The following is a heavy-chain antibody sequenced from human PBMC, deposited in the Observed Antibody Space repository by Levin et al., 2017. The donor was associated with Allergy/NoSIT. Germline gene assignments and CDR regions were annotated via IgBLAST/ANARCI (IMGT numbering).Heavy chain of an antibody. CDR3: ARELGITSYFDS. Sequence: GESLKISCAASGFTFSSYSMHWVRQAPGKGLEWVAVISSDGNIKDYADSVKGRFTISRDNSKSTLYLQMNSLSPEDTTVYYCARELGITSYFDSWGQGTLVTVSS. D-gene: IGHD3-3*01. J-gene: IGHJ4*02. V-gene: IGHV3-30-3*01. CDR2: ISSDGNIK. CDR1: GFTFSSYS.